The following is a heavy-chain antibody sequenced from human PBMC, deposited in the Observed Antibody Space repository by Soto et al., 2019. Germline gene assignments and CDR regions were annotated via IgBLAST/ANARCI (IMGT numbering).Heavy chain of an antibody. J-gene: IGHJ6*02. D-gene: IGHD3-16*01. Sequence: QVQLVESGGGVVQPGRSLRLSCAASGFTFSTYAIHWVRQAPGRGLEWVAVIWFDGSKKYYADSVKGRFTISRDNSKNTLDLQMDSLRAEDTALYYCARGPAVANYALDVWGQGTTVTVSS. CDR1: GFTFSTYA. CDR3: ARGPAVANYALDV. CDR2: IWFDGSKK. V-gene: IGHV3-33*01.